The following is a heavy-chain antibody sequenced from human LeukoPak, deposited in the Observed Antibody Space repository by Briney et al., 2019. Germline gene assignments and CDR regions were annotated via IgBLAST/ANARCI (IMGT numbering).Heavy chain of an antibody. CDR3: VREAITADGDDAFDI. CDR1: GFIFSAHY. V-gene: IGHV3-7*01. J-gene: IGHJ3*02. Sequence: GGSQRLSCAASGFIFSAHYMTWVRQAPGKGLEWVANIRQDGRDKYYVDSVRGRFTISRDNAKNSLYLQMNSLRVEDTAVYYCVREAITADGDDAFDIWGQGTMVTVSS. CDR2: IRQDGRDK. D-gene: IGHD6-13*01.